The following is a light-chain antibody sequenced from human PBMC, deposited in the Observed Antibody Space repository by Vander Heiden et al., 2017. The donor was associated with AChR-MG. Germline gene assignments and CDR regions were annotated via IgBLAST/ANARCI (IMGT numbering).Light chain of an antibody. Sequence: QSVPPQPPSVSGAPGPRVTISCTGSSSNIGAGYDVHWYQQLPGTAPKLLIYSNTNRPSGVPDRFSGSKSGTSASLAITGLQAEDEADYYCQSYNSTLSGSVIGGGTKLTVL. J-gene: IGLJ3*02. V-gene: IGLV1-40*01. CDR2: SNT. CDR3: QSYNSTLSGSV. CDR1: SSNIGAGYD.